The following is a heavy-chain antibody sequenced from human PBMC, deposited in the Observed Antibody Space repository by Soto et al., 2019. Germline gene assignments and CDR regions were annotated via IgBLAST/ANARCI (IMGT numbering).Heavy chain of an antibody. CDR3: ARASDVYGSGGYVGYFDS. V-gene: IGHV1-18*04. D-gene: IGHD6-19*01. Sequence: QVQLVQSGGEVMKPGASVKVSCKASGYTFTSYGVSWVRQAPRQGLEWVGWLRAYTGYTNYAQQFQGSVTITTDTSTSTAYRELSRLISDDTDVSSCARASDVYGSGGYVGYFDSLGQRTLVTVAS. CDR1: GYTFTSYG. J-gene: IGHJ4*02. CDR2: LRAYTGYT.